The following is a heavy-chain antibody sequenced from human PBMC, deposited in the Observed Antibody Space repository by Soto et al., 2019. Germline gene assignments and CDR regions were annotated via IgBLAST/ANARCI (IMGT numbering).Heavy chain of an antibody. V-gene: IGHV3-23*01. Sequence: GGSLRLSCAASGFTLSNYVLSWVRQAPGKGLEWVSAISGGGGNTYYADSVKGRFTVSRDSSKNTLYLQMNRLRAEDTAVYYCAIDQAGNYDFWSAYQPYVVGGQGTLVTVSS. D-gene: IGHD3-3*01. CDR2: ISGGGGNT. J-gene: IGHJ4*02. CDR3: AIDQAGNYDFWSAYQPYVV. CDR1: GFTLSNYV.